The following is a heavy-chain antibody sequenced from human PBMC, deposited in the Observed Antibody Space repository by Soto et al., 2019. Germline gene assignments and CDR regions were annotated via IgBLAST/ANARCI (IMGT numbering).Heavy chain of an antibody. V-gene: IGHV3-23*01. CDR2: ISGSGGST. CDR1: GFAFNNYD. J-gene: IGHJ4*02. D-gene: IGHD3-10*01. Sequence: LRLSCAASGFAFNNYDMTWVRQAPGKGLEWLSVISGSGGSTYYADSVKGRFTISRDNSEKTIFLQMNSLRAEDTAIYYCAVPSGSFYLPLNYWGQRTLVTVSS. CDR3: AVPSGSFYLPLNY.